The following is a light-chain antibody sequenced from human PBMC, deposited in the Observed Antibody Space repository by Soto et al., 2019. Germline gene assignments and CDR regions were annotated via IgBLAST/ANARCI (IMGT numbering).Light chain of an antibody. CDR2: AAS. V-gene: IGKV1-39*01. CDR1: QSISSD. Sequence: DIQMTQSPSSLSASVGDRVTITCRASQSISSDLNLYQQKPGKAPKLLIYAASSLQSGVPSRFSGSGTGTEFTLTISSLQPEDFATYYCQQSYSTPYTFGEGTKLEIK. CDR3: QQSYSTPYT. J-gene: IGKJ2*01.